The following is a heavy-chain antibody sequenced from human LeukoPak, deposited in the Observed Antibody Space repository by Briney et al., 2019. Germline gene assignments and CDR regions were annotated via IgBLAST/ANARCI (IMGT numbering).Heavy chain of an antibody. V-gene: IGHV3-48*03. D-gene: IGHD6-13*01. J-gene: IGHJ4*02. CDR1: GFTFSSYE. CDR3: ARGSNVAAAGLQKY. CDR2: ISSSGGTI. Sequence: GGSLRLSCAASGFTFSSYELNWVRQTPGKELEWLSYISSSGGTIHYADSVKGRFTISRDNAKSSLYLQMNSLRAEDTALYYWARGSNVAAAGLQKYWGQGTLVTVSS.